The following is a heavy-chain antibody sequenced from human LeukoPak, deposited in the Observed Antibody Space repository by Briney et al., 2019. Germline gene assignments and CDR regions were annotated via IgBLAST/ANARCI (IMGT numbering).Heavy chain of an antibody. CDR1: GFTFRSYW. Sequence: GGSLRLSCAASGFTFRSYWMHWVRQAPGKGLVWVSRISSDGSTTSYADSVKGRFTISRDNAKNMLYLQMNSLRAEDTAVYYCARDSIIGTTRNDYWGQGTLVTVSS. J-gene: IGHJ4*02. CDR2: ISSDGSTT. CDR3: ARDSIIGTTRNDY. V-gene: IGHV3-74*01. D-gene: IGHD1-20*01.